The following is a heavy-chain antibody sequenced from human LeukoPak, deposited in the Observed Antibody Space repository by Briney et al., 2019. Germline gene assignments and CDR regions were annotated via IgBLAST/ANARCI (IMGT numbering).Heavy chain of an antibody. Sequence: PGGSLRLSCAASGFTFSSYWMNWARQAPGKGLEWVASINHNGNVNYYVDSVKGRFTISRDNAKNSLYLQMSNLRAEDTAVYYCARGGYSGYVKEPIYYFDYWGQGTLVTVSS. J-gene: IGHJ4*02. CDR3: ARGGYSGYVKEPIYYFDY. CDR1: GFTFSSYW. V-gene: IGHV3-7*03. D-gene: IGHD5-12*01. CDR2: INHNGNVN.